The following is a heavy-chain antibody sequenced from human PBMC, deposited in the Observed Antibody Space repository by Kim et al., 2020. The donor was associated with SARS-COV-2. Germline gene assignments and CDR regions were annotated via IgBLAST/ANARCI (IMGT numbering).Heavy chain of an antibody. V-gene: IGHV3-48*02. Sequence: GGSLRLSCATSGFTFVDYEMYLYRQVPGKGREWLSFSTKSSTTIYYADSVEGRCTISRDNAKNSLFLQMNSLRDEDTALYYCVRDRMGGAFDMWGQGTMVTVSS. D-gene: IGHD3-16*01. CDR1: GFTFVDYE. CDR2: STKSSTTI. J-gene: IGHJ3*02. CDR3: VRDRMGGAFDM.